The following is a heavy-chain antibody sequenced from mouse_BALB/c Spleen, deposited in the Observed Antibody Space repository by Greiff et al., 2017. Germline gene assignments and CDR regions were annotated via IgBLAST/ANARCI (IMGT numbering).Heavy chain of an antibody. CDR1: GFTFSSFG. CDR2: ISSGSSTI. Sequence: DVMLVESGGGLVQPGGSRKLSCAASGFTFSSFGMHWVRQAPEKGLEWVAYISSGSSTIYYADTVKGRFTISRDNPKNTLFLQMTSLRSEDTAMYYCARYDGTYAMDYWGQGTSVTVSS. CDR3: ARYDGTYAMDY. D-gene: IGHD2-3*01. J-gene: IGHJ4*01. V-gene: IGHV5-17*02.